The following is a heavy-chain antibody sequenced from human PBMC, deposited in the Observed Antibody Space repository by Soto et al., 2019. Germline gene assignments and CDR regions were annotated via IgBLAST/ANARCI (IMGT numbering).Heavy chain of an antibody. V-gene: IGHV3-72*01. J-gene: IGHJ4*02. CDR3: ARGGYEYRY. CDR1: GFTLSDHY. Sequence: EVQVVECGGGLVQPGGSLSLSCAASGFTLSDHYMDWVRQAPGKGLEWVGRTKNKGNSYTTEYAASVKGRFTISRDDSKNSVYLHMNSLKSEDTAVYYCARGGYEYRYWGQGTLVTVSS. D-gene: IGHD5-12*01. CDR2: TKNKGNSYTT.